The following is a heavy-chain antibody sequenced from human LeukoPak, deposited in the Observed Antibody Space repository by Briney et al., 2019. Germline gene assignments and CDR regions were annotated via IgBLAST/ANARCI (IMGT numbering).Heavy chain of an antibody. CDR1: GFTVSSYW. V-gene: IGHV3-74*01. CDR2: MNSDVSST. D-gene: IGHD3-22*01. Sequence: GRSLRLSCAASGFTVSSYWMHWVRQAPGKGLGWFSRMNSDVSSTSYADSVKGRLTISTDNAKNTLYLQMNSLRAEDAAVYYCPRDYYDSSGYCYDYWGQGTLVSVSS. CDR3: PRDYYDSSGYCYDY. J-gene: IGHJ4*02.